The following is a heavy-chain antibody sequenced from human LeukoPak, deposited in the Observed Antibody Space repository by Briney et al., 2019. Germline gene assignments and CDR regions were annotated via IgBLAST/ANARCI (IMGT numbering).Heavy chain of an antibody. D-gene: IGHD6-25*01. Sequence: ASVKVSCKASGGTFTSYYMHWVRQAPGQGLEWMGIIYPSGGSTSYAQKFQGRVTMTRDTSTSTVYMDLSSLRSEDTAVYYCARSQRINAFHIWGQGTMVTVSS. CDR3: ARSQRINAFHI. V-gene: IGHV1-46*01. CDR2: IYPSGGST. J-gene: IGHJ3*02. CDR1: GGTFTSYY.